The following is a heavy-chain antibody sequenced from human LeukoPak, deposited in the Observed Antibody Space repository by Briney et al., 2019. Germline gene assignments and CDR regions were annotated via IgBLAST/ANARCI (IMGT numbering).Heavy chain of an antibody. V-gene: IGHV4-59*01. Sequence: PSETLSLTCTVSGGSISSYYWSWLRLPPGKGLEWIGYIYYTGATYYSPSLKSGVTISLDTSKNQFSLKLSSVTAADAAVYYCARAGYSYGTGYYFDYWGQGALVTVSS. CDR3: ARAGYSYGTGYYFDY. CDR1: GGSISSYY. D-gene: IGHD5-18*01. CDR2: IYYTGAT. J-gene: IGHJ4*02.